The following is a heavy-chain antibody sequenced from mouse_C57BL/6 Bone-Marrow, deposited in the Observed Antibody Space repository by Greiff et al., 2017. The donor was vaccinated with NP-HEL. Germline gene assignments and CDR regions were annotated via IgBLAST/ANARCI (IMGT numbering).Heavy chain of an antibody. J-gene: IGHJ2*01. D-gene: IGHD3-2*02. V-gene: IGHV1-19*01. CDR1: GYTFTDYY. CDR2: INPYNGGT. Sequence: EVQLQESGPVLVKPGASVKMSCKASGYTFTDYYMNWVKQSHGKSLEWIGVINPYNGGTSYNQKFKGKATLTVDKSSSTAYMELNSLTSEDSAVYYCARYSSGSDYWGQGTTLTVSS. CDR3: ARYSSGSDY.